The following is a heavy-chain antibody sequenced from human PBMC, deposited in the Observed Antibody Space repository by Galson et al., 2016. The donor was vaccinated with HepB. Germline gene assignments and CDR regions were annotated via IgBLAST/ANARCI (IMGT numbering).Heavy chain of an antibody. V-gene: IGHV3-23*01. CDR1: GFTFRSYA. CDR3: AKDRGLGGSSCYDY. CDR2: ISGSGDNT. Sequence: SLRLSCAASGFTFRSYAMSWVRQTPGKGLEWVSAISGSGDNTYYADSVKGRFTISRDHSKNTLYLQLNSLRADDTAVYYCAKDRGLGGSSCYDYWGQGTLVTVSS. J-gene: IGHJ4*02. D-gene: IGHD2-15*01.